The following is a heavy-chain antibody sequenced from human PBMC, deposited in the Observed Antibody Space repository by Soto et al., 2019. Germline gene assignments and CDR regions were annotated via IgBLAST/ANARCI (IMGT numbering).Heavy chain of an antibody. V-gene: IGHV1-18*04. D-gene: IGHD3-3*01. CDR1: GYTFTSYC. Sequence: GASVKVSCKASGYTFTSYCISWVRQAPGQGLEWMGWISAYNGNTNYAQKLQGRVTMTTDTSTSTAYMELRSLRSDDTAVYYCARDFWSGTFNWFDPWGQGTLVTVSS. J-gene: IGHJ5*02. CDR2: ISAYNGNT. CDR3: ARDFWSGTFNWFDP.